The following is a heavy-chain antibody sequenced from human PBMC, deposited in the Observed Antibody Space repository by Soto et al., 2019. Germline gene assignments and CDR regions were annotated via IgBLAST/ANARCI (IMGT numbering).Heavy chain of an antibody. D-gene: IGHD4-17*01. CDR3: TRVGGYYGDYPNFDY. CDR2: IYYTGST. V-gene: IGHV4-59*01. CDR1: GSSISPFY. J-gene: IGHJ4*02. Sequence: QVQLQESGPGLVKPSETLSLTCTVSGSSISPFYWSWIRQPPGKGLEWIGYIYYTGSTNYNPSLKSRVTFSLGTSRNQLSLKLSSVTAADTAVYYCTRVGGYYGDYPNFDYWGPGTLVAVSS.